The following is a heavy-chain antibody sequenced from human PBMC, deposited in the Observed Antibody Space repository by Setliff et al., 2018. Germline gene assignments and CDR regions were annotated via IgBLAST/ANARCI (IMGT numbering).Heavy chain of an antibody. J-gene: IGHJ5*02. D-gene: IGHD2-2*01. CDR2: ISGYNGDT. Sequence: RASVKVSCKTSGYSFASYGVSWVRQAPGQGLEWMGWISGYNGDTNYAPEFQGRVTMTTDTSTSTGYMELRRLRSDDTAVYYCVRDRPTVVIAAAKASFDHWGQGTLVTVSS. CDR3: VRDRPTVVIAAAKASFDH. V-gene: IGHV1-18*01. CDR1: GYSFASYG.